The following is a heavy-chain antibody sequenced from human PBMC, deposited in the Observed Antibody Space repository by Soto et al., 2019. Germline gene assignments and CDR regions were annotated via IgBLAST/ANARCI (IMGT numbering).Heavy chain of an antibody. CDR3: AREGDFTVYGSDSYYFYGMDV. D-gene: IGHD3-10*01. J-gene: IGHJ6*02. CDR1: GYTFISHS. V-gene: IGHV1-18*01. Sequence: QIQLVQSGGEVKKPGASVKVSCKASGYTFISHSITWVRQAPGQGLEWMGRISAYNGNTNYAQKLQGRVTMTTDTYTSTAYMELRSLRSEHTAVYYCAREGDFTVYGSDSYYFYGMDVWGQGTTVTVSS. CDR2: ISAYNGNT.